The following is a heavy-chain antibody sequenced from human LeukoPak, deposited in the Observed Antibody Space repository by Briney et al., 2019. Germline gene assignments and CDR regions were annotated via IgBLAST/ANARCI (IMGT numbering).Heavy chain of an antibody. J-gene: IGHJ4*02. CDR1: GGSISSSY. CDR2: IYYSGST. Sequence: PSETLSLTCTVSGGSISSSYWSWIRQPLGKGLEWIGNIYYSGSTNYNPSLKSRVTISVDTSKNQFSLRLSSVTAADTAVYYCARDDYGDFFFDSWGQGTLVTVSS. D-gene: IGHD4-17*01. V-gene: IGHV4-59*01. CDR3: ARDDYGDFFFDS.